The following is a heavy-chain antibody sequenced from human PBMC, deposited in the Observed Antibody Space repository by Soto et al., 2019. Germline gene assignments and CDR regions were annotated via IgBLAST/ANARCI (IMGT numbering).Heavy chain of an antibody. CDR1: GGSISSGDYF. J-gene: IGHJ2*01. CDR2: IYYSGST. Sequence: QVQLQESGPGLVKPSQTLSLTCTVSGGSISSGDYFWSWIRQPPGKGLEWIGYIYYSGSTYYNPSLKSRVTISVDTSKNQFSLKLSSVTAADTAVYYCARIAAATYWYFDLWGRGTLVTVSS. V-gene: IGHV4-30-4*01. D-gene: IGHD6-13*01. CDR3: ARIAAATYWYFDL.